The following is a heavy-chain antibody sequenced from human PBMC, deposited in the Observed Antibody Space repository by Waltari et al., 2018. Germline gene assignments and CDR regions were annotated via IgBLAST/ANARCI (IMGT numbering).Heavy chain of an antibody. V-gene: IGHV4-34*01. CDR1: GGSFSGYY. CDR3: AREGYDFWGGYFNFDY. Sequence: QVQLQQWGAGLLKPSETLSLTCAVYGGSFSGYYWSWIRQPPGKGLEWIGEINHSGSTNYNPSLKSRVTISVDTSKNQFSLKLSSVTAADTAVYYCAREGYDFWGGYFNFDYWGQGTLVTVSS. D-gene: IGHD3-3*01. CDR2: INHSGST. J-gene: IGHJ4*02.